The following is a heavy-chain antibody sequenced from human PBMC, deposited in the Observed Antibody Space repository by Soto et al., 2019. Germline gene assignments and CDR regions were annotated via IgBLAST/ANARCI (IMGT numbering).Heavy chain of an antibody. V-gene: IGHV2-5*01. D-gene: IGHD2-15*01. CDR3: AHGSGWLFDH. CDR1: GFSLSSRAVG. CDR2: IYWNDDN. J-gene: IGHJ4*02. Sequence: QITLKESGPTLVKPTQTLTLTCTFSGFSLSSRAVGVGWIRQPPGKALEWLALIYWNDDNHYSPSLKSRLTITKDTAKHQVVLTMTDMDPVDTATYYCAHGSGWLFDHWGQGTLVTVSS.